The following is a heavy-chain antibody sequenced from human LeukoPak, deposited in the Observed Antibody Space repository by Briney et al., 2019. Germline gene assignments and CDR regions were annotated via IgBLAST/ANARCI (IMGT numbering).Heavy chain of an antibody. J-gene: IGHJ5*02. D-gene: IGHD3-22*01. V-gene: IGHV4-59*01. CDR1: GGSISSYY. CDR3: ARAGHYYDGTWGKWFDP. Sequence: SETLSLTRTVSGGSISSYYWSWIRQPPGKGLEWIGYIYYSGSTNYSPSLKSRVTISVDTSKNQFSPRLTSVTAADTAVYYCARAGHYYDGTWGKWFDPWGQGTLVTVSS. CDR2: IYYSGST.